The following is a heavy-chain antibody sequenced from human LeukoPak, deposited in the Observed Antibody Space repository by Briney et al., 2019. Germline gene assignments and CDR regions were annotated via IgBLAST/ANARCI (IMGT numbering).Heavy chain of an antibody. Sequence: SETLSLTCTVSGVSISSGGYFWSWIRQPAGKGLEWIGRFYVSGSTNYNPSLQSRVTISVDTSKNQFSLKLSSVTAADTAVYYCARLWSGAPFDYWGQGTLVTVSS. CDR3: ARLWSGAPFDY. CDR1: GVSISSGGYF. CDR2: FYVSGST. V-gene: IGHV4-61*02. J-gene: IGHJ4*02. D-gene: IGHD1-26*01.